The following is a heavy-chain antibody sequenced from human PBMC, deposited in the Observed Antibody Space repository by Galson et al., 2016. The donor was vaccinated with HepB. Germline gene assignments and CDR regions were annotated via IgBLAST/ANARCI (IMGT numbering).Heavy chain of an antibody. D-gene: IGHD7-27*01. CDR3: ARNRPFTGDFDY. J-gene: IGHJ4*02. CDR1: GSTFTNYD. Sequence: SCKASGSTFTNYDFNWVRQAPGQGLEWLGWMTPNSGNTGYAQKFQGRLSLTRDISTSTAYMELSSLTPDDTAVYYCARNRPFTGDFDYWGQGTLVTVPS. V-gene: IGHV1-8*02. CDR2: MTPNSGNT.